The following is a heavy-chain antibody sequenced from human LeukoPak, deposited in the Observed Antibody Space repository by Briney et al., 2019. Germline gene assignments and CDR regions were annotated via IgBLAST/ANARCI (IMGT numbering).Heavy chain of an antibody. CDR1: GFIFSEYH. CDR3: ARDSAHVVVVPAAIPPGLDNWFDP. CDR2: ISGRGSNK. Sequence: GGPLRLFCAACGFIFSEYHKRWLRQAPGKGVEGVSFISGRGSNKKYGDSVKGRFTIPRHIAENSVYPKMNSLRAEDTAMYYCARDSAHVVVVPAAIPPGLDNWFDPWGQGTLVTVSS. V-gene: IGHV3-11*05. D-gene: IGHD2-2*01. J-gene: IGHJ5*02.